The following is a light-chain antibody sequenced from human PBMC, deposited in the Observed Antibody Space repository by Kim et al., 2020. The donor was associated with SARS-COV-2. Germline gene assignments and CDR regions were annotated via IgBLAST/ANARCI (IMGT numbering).Light chain of an antibody. V-gene: IGLV3-19*01. CDR1: SLRTYY. J-gene: IGLJ3*02. CDR3: NSRVRKM. CDR2: GKN. Sequence: SSELTQDPAVSVALGQTVRISCRGDSLRTYYASWYQQKAGQAPVLVVYGKNIRPSGIPDRFSGSYSGTTTSFTITGAQAEDAADYYCNSRVRKMFGGGT.